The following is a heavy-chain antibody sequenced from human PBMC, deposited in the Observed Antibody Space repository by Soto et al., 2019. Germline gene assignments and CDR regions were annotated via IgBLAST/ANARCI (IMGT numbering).Heavy chain of an antibody. J-gene: IGHJ4*02. CDR2: IYNSGGT. V-gene: IGHV4-59*01. CDR1: GGSLTVYY. CDR3: ARDTGMGYYYDY. Sequence: SETLSRTSTISGGSLTVYYWSWIRQPPGKGLEWIGYIYNSGGTNYNPSLKSRVTISIDTSKNQFSLKLSSVTAADTAVYYCARDTGMGYYYDYWGPGTLVTVS. D-gene: IGHD2-8*02.